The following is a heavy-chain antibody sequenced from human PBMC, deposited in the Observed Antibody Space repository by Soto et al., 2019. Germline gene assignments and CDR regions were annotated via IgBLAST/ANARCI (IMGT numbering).Heavy chain of an antibody. CDR2: ISWNSGSI. Sequence: GGSLRLSCAASGFTFDDHTMHWVRQAPGKGLEYVSGISWNSGSIGYAASVQGRFTISRDNAKKTLFLQINSLRSEDTALYYCAKDILPYYYDSSGYTWGFGSWGQGTLVTVSS. V-gene: IGHV3-9*01. CDR1: GFTFDDHT. J-gene: IGHJ4*02. CDR3: AKDILPYYYDSSGYTWGFGS. D-gene: IGHD3-22*01.